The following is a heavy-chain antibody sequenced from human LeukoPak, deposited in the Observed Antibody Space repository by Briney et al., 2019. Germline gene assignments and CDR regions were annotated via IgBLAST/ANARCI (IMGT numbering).Heavy chain of an antibody. CDR1: GGSFSGYY. D-gene: IGHD3-10*01. V-gene: IGHV4-34*01. J-gene: IGHJ4*02. CDR3: ARDHRRGYYGSGSYKKGAFDY. CDR2: INHSGST. Sequence: SETLSLTCAVYGGSFSGYYWSWIRQPPGQGLEWIGEINHSGSTNYNPSLKSRVTISVDTSKNQFSLKLSSVTAADTAVYYCARDHRRGYYGSGSYKKGAFDYWGQGTLVTVSS.